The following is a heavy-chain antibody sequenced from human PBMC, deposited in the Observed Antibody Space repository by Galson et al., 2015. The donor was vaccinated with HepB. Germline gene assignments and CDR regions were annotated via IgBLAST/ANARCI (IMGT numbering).Heavy chain of an antibody. V-gene: IGHV3-9*01. Sequence: SLRLSCAASGFTFDDYAMHWVRQAPGKGLEWVSGISWNSGNKYYADSVKGRFTISRDNSKNTLYLQMNSLRAEDTAVHYCARDPRGTVTRYYFDYWGQGTLVTVSS. CDR1: GFTFDDYA. J-gene: IGHJ4*02. D-gene: IGHD4-17*01. CDR2: ISWNSGNK. CDR3: ARDPRGTVTRYYFDY.